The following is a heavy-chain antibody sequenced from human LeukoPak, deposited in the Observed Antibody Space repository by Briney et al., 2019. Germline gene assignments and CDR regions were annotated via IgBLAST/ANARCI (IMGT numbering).Heavy chain of an antibody. V-gene: IGHV4-34*01. D-gene: IGHD2-15*01. CDR1: GGSFSGYY. Sequence: KSSETLSLTCAVYGGSFSGYYWSWIRQPPGKGLEWIGEINHSGSTNYNPSLKSRVTISVDTSKNQFSLKLSSVTAADTAVYYCARYPRRVYCSGGSCYAFDYWGQGTLVTVSS. J-gene: IGHJ4*02. CDR3: ARYPRRVYCSGGSCYAFDY. CDR2: INHSGST.